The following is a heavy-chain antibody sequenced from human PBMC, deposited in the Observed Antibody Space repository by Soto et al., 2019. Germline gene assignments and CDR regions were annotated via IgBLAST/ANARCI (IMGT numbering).Heavy chain of an antibody. CDR1: GFAVSDHY. CDR3: ARAGSPRISGRNSWVPFDI. V-gene: IGHV3-72*01. Sequence: SLRLSGAAAGFAVSDHYMVWIRLAPGWRLGRFCRIGNKGHVYSREYAASVEGRFTISSDDSEKSVDLQMNGVKIADTVVYYSARAGSPRISGRNSWVPFDIWGQGTTVTVSS. D-gene: IGHD2-21*01. J-gene: IGHJ3*02. CDR2: IGNKGHVYSR.